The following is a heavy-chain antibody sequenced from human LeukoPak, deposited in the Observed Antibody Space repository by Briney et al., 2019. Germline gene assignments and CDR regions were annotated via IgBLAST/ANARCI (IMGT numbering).Heavy chain of an antibody. CDR3: ARLTGAASDS. CDR1: GFTFRTHS. Sequence: GGSLRLSCAASGFTFRTHSMNWVRQAPGKWLEWVSSFSSTGDATYYADSLKGRFTISRDNARNSVYLQVNSLRAEDTAVYYCARLTGAASDSWGQGTLVTVSS. D-gene: IGHD6-13*01. J-gene: IGHJ4*02. CDR2: FSSTGDAT. V-gene: IGHV3-21*01.